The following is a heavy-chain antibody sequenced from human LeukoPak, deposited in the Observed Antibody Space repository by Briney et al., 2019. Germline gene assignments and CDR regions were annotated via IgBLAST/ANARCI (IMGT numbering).Heavy chain of an antibody. V-gene: IGHV4-31*03. Sequence: TLSLTCTVSGGSISSSGYYWSWIRQHPGKGLEWIGYIYYSGSTYYNPSLKSRVTISVDTSKNQFSLKLSSVTAADTAVYYCARGDYYYDSSGLRNAFDIWGQGTTVTVSS. CDR2: IYYSGST. CDR1: GGSISSSGYY. J-gene: IGHJ3*02. D-gene: IGHD3-22*01. CDR3: ARGDYYYDSSGLRNAFDI.